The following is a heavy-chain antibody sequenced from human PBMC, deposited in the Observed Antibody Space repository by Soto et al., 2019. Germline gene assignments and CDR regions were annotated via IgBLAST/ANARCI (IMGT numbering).Heavy chain of an antibody. CDR2: IGTAGDP. J-gene: IGHJ4*02. Sequence: SLRLSCVASGFTFGNYDMHWVRQSTGRGLEWVSAIGTAGDPHYPGSGKGRFTISRENAKNSLYLQMNSLRAGDTAVYYCARAPRGKYYFDYWGRGTLVTVYS. CDR3: ARAPRGKYYFDY. CDR1: GFTFGNYD. V-gene: IGHV3-13*05.